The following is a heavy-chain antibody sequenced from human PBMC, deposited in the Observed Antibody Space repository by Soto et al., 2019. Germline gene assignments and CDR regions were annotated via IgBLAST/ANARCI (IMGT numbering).Heavy chain of an antibody. D-gene: IGHD6-13*01. CDR2: IYYSGST. J-gene: IGHJ4*02. CDR1: GGSISSGGYY. Sequence: KTSETLSLTCTVSGGSISSGGYYWSWIRQHPGKGLEWIGYIYYSGSTYYNPSLKSRVTISVDTSKNQFSLKLSSVTAADTAVYYCARGDIADGASEYYFDYWGQGTLVTVSS. V-gene: IGHV4-31*03. CDR3: ARGDIADGASEYYFDY.